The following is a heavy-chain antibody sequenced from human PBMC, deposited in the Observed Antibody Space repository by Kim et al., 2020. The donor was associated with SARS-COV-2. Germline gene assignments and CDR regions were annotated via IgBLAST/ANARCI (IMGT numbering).Heavy chain of an antibody. D-gene: IGHD3-10*01. CDR3: ARRWAIPKDKNNMVRGVIIPFDP. CDR1: GGSISSSSYY. J-gene: IGHJ5*02. Sequence: SETLSLTCTVSGGSISSSSYYWGWIRQPPGKGLEWIGSIYYSGSTYYNPSLKSRVTISVDTSKNQFSLKLSSVTAADTAVYYCARRWAIPKDKNNMVRGVIIPFDPWGQGTLVTVSS. CDR2: IYYSGST. V-gene: IGHV4-39*01.